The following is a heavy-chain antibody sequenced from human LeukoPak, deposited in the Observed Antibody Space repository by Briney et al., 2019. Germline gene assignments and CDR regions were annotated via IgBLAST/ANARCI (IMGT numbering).Heavy chain of an antibody. V-gene: IGHV3-23*01. D-gene: IGHD3-16*02. Sequence: GGSLRLSCAASGFTFSDYTMSWVRQAPGKGLEWVSAISGSGENTNYADSVKGRFTMSRDNSRNMLYLQMNSLRDEDTAKYYCAKTVSGSYSYQGGDYWGQGTLVTVSS. CDR2: ISGSGENT. CDR1: GFTFSDYT. CDR3: AKTVSGSYSYQGGDY. J-gene: IGHJ4*02.